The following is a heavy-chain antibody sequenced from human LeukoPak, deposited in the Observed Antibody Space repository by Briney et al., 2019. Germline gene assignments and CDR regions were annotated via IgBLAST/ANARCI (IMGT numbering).Heavy chain of an antibody. D-gene: IGHD3-22*01. CDR1: GFTFSNAW. CDR2: IKSKTDGGTT. V-gene: IGHV3-15*01. CDR3: TTARSITMIAVVITPDY. J-gene: IGHJ4*02. Sequence: GGSLRLSCAASGFTFSNAWMSWVRQAPGKGLEWVGRIKSKTDGGTTDYAAPVKVRFTISRDDTKKTLYLQMLSLKNKDTAVYYCTTARSITMIAVVITPDYWGQGTLVTVSS.